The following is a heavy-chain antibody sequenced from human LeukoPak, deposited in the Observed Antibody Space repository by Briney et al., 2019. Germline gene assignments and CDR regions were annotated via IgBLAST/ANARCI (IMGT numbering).Heavy chain of an antibody. Sequence: ASVKVSCKASGGTFSSYAISWVRQAPGQGLEWMGWISAYNGNTNYAQKLQGRVTMTTDTSTSTAYMELRSLRSDDTAVYYCARIRKSTSPDFGYWGQGTLVTVSS. D-gene: IGHD2-2*01. CDR3: ARIRKSTSPDFGY. CDR1: GGTFSSYA. CDR2: ISAYNGNT. V-gene: IGHV1-18*01. J-gene: IGHJ4*02.